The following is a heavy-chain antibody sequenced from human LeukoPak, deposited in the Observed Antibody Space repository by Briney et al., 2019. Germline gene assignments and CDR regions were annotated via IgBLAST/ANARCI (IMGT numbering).Heavy chain of an antibody. J-gene: IGHJ4*02. CDR3: AKRPSDYGDYVSYFDY. CDR1: GFSFISYG. Sequence: AGSLRLSCAASGFSFISYGMHWVRQAPGKGREWVGVISDDGRSKDYADSVKGRFTISRDNSKEIQYLQMNSLRDDDTAVYYCAKRPSDYGDYVSYFDYWGQGTLVTVSS. CDR2: ISDDGRSK. D-gene: IGHD4-17*01. V-gene: IGHV3-30*18.